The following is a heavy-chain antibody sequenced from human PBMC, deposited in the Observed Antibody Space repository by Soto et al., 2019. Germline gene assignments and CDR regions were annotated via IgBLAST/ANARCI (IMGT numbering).Heavy chain of an antibody. D-gene: IGHD3-3*01. CDR2: MNPNSGNT. V-gene: IGHV1-8*01. CDR3: AGSGPTYYDFWSGYRRGPGSDYYGMDV. J-gene: IGHJ6*02. CDR1: GYTFTSYD. Sequence: VASVKVSCKASGYTFTSYDINWVRQANGQGLERMGWMNPNSGNTGYAKKFQGRVTMTRNTSISTAYMELSSLRSEDTAVYYCAGSGPTYYDFWSGYRRGPGSDYYGMDVWGQGTTVTVSS.